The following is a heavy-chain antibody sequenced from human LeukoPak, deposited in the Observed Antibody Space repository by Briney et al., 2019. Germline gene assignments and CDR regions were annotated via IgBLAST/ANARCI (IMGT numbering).Heavy chain of an antibody. Sequence: SETLSLTCAVYGGSFSGYYWSWIRQPPGKGLEWIGEINHSGSTKYHPSLNSRVTISVDTSKHQFSLNLSSVTAADTAVYYCARGLRVRGVIIEMFDPWGQGTLVTVSS. J-gene: IGHJ5*02. D-gene: IGHD3-10*01. CDR3: ARGLRVRGVIIEMFDP. CDR2: INHSGST. CDR1: GGSFSGYY. V-gene: IGHV4-34*01.